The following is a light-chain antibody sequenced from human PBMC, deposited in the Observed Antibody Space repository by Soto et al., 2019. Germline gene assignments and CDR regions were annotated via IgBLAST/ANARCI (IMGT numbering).Light chain of an antibody. CDR2: EVS. CDR1: SSDVGGYNY. Sequence: QSALTQPPSASGSPGQSVTISCTGSSSDVGGYNYVSWYQQHPGKAPKLMIYEVSKRPSGVPDRLSGSKSGNTASLTVSGLQAEDEGDYYCSSYGGSNPVVFGGGTKVTVL. CDR3: SSYGGSNPVV. J-gene: IGLJ2*01. V-gene: IGLV2-8*01.